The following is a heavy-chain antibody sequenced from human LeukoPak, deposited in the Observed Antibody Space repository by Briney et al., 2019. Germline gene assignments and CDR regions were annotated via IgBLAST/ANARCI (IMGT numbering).Heavy chain of an antibody. D-gene: IGHD6-19*01. J-gene: IGHJ5*02. Sequence: GGSLRLSCVVSGFTFRTSEMYWVRQAPGKGLEWISYINDNGRPIYYADSVKGRFTISRDNAKNSLYLQMNSLRVEDTAVYYCAKDSGGWSLSWGQGTLVTVSS. CDR2: INDNGRPI. V-gene: IGHV3-48*03. CDR3: AKDSGGWSLS. CDR1: GFTFRTSE.